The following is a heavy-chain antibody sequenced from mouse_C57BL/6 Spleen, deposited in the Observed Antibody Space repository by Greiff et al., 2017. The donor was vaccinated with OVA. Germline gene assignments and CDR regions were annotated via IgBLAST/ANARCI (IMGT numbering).Heavy chain of an antibody. V-gene: IGHV1-69*01. CDR2: IDPSDSYT. D-gene: IGHD1-1*01. CDR3: ARDYGSSYAY. J-gene: IGHJ2*01. Sequence: VQLQQSGAELVMPGASVKLSCKASGYTFTSYWMHWVKQRPGQGLEWIGEIDPSDSYTNYNQKFKGKSTLTVDKSSSTAYMQLSSLTSEDSAVYYCARDYGSSYAYWGQGTTLTVSS. CDR1: GYTFTSYW.